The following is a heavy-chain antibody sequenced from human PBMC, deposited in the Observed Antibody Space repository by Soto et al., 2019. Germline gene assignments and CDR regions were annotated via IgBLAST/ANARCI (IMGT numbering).Heavy chain of an antibody. V-gene: IGHV1-18*01. CDR2: ISLYSDGT. CDR3: ARVVAGAEDWFGP. J-gene: IGHJ5*02. Sequence: ASVKVSCKTSGYTFSNYGITWVRQAPGQPLEWLGWISLYSDGTNYAQKFQGRVSMTTDTSTTTAYMELGSLRSDDTAVYYCARVVAGAEDWFGPWSQGTLVTGSS. D-gene: IGHD2-2*01. CDR1: GYTFSNYG.